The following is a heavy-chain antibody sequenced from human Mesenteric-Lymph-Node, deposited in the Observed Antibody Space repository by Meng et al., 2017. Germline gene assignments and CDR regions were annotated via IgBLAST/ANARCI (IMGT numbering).Heavy chain of an antibody. CDR1: GFTFSSYE. Sequence: GESLKISCAASGFTFSSYEMNWVRQAPGKGLECVSYISGTGSPIYYADSVKGRFTISRDNVKNSLYLQMNSLRAEDTAIYYCAKDGSGSSLDYWGQGTLVTVSS. CDR2: ISGTGSPI. J-gene: IGHJ4*02. V-gene: IGHV3-48*03. CDR3: AKDGSGSSLDY. D-gene: IGHD1-26*01.